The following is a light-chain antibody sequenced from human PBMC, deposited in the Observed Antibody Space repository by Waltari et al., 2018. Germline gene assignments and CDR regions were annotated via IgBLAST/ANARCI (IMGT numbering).Light chain of an antibody. Sequence: DIQLTQSPSSLSASVGDRVTITCQASQGITNVLNWYQQKPGTAPKVLIYDASRLERGVPSRFSGSGSGTDFTFTITSLQPEDVATYYCQQYHNLPLTFGGGTKVEIK. CDR3: QQYHNLPLT. V-gene: IGKV1-33*01. CDR1: QGITNV. J-gene: IGKJ4*01. CDR2: DAS.